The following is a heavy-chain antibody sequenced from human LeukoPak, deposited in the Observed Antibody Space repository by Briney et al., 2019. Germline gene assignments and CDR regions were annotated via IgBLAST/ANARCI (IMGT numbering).Heavy chain of an antibody. CDR2: IYYSGST. CDR1: GGSISSGGYY. CDR3: AGVLECSLDY. J-gene: IGHJ4*02. Sequence: ALSKTCTVAGGSISSGGYYWRWIRQHPGKGLGWSGYIYYSGSTYYNPSLKSRVTISVDTSKNQFSLELSSVAAADTAVYYCAGVLECSLDYWGQGTMVTVSS. V-gene: IGHV4-31*03. D-gene: IGHD3-3*01.